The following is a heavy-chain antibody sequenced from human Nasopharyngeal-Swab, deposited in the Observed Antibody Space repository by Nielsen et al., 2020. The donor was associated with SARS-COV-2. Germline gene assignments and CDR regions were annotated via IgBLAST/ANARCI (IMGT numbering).Heavy chain of an antibody. V-gene: IGHV3-74*01. Sequence: GESLKISCAASGFTFSSYWMHWVRQAPGKGLVWVSRINSDGSSTSYADSVKGRFTISRDNAKNTLYLQMNSLRAEDTAVYYCASIRGYFGYWGQGTLVTVSS. CDR1: GFTFSSYW. J-gene: IGHJ4*02. CDR2: INSDGSST. D-gene: IGHD3-22*01. CDR3: ASIRGYFGY.